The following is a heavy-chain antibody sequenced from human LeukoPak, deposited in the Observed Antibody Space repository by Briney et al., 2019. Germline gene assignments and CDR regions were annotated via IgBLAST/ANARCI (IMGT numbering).Heavy chain of an antibody. D-gene: IGHD5-18*01. Sequence: ASVKVSCKASGYTFISYGISWVRQAPGQGLEWMGWISAYNGNTNYAQKLQGRITMTTDTSTSTAYMELSRLRSEDTAVYYCASGYSYGHNWFDPWGQGTLVTVSS. V-gene: IGHV1-18*01. CDR2: ISAYNGNT. J-gene: IGHJ5*02. CDR3: ASGYSYGHNWFDP. CDR1: GYTFISYG.